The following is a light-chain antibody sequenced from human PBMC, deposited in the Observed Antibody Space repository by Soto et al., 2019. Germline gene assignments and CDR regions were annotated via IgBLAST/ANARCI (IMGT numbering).Light chain of an antibody. J-gene: IGLJ3*02. V-gene: IGLV8-61*01. CDR1: SGSVSTNYY. CDR3: VLSLTGCNWL. CDR2: HTN. Sequence: QAVVTQEPSFSVSPGGTVTLNCGLNSGSVSTNYYHSCYQHTKVHSPRNLIYHTNTLSSGVPDRFSGSILGNKAALPISGAQADAASAYYCVLSLTGCNWLFGGGTKLTIL.